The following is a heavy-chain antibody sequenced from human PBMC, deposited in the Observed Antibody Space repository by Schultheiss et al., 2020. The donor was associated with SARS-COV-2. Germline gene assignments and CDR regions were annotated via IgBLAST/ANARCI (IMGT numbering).Heavy chain of an antibody. CDR2: IYTSGST. J-gene: IGHJ6*02. D-gene: IGHD6-19*01. CDR3: ARGGIAVAVVYYGMDV. V-gene: IGHV4-4*07. Sequence: GSLRLSCTVSGGSISSYYWSWIRQPAGKGLEWIGRIYTSGSTNYNPSLKSRVTMSVDTSKNQFSLKLSSVTAADTAVYYCARGGIAVAVVYYGMDVWGQGTTVTVSS. CDR1: GGSISSYY.